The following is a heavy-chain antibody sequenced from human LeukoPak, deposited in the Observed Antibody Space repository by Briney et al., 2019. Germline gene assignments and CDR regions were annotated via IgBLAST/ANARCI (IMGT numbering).Heavy chain of an antibody. V-gene: IGHV4-39*01. Sequence: SETLSLTCTVSGVSTTNGIYYWAWIRQSPGKGLEWIGSVHNVGSTYYNLSLRSRVTMSIDTSKNQFSLRLNSVTAADTAVYYCARQVYYGGYYYYYMDVWGKGTTVTVSS. CDR3: ARQVYYGGYYYYYMDV. CDR1: GVSTTNGIYY. D-gene: IGHD3-10*01. J-gene: IGHJ6*03. CDR2: VHNVGST.